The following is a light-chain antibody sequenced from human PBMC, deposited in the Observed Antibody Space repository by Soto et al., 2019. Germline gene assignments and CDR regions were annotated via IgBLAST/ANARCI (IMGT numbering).Light chain of an antibody. V-gene: IGLV2-14*01. CDR2: EVS. Sequence: QSALTQPASVSGSPGQSITISCTGTSNDVGGYNYVSWYQQHLGKAPKLMIYEVSNRPSGISNRFSGSKSGNAASLTISGLQAEDEADYYCSSYTTSSTYVFGTGTKVT. J-gene: IGLJ1*01. CDR1: SNDVGGYNY. CDR3: SSYTTSSTYV.